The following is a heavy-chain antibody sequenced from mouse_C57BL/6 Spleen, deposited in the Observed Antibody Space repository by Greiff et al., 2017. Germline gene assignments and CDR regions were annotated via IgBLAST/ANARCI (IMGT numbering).Heavy chain of an antibody. J-gene: IGHJ1*03. CDR3: TTGYYSSSDSYFDV. D-gene: IGHD1-1*01. Sequence: VQLKQSGAELVRPGASVKLSCKASGFNFNDDYMHWVKQRPEQGLEWIGWIDPENGGTEYAAKFQGKATLTAYTSSNTAYLQLSSLTSEDAAVYYCTTGYYSSSDSYFDVWGTGTTVTVSS. V-gene: IGHV14-4*01. CDR1: GFNFNDDY. CDR2: IDPENGGT.